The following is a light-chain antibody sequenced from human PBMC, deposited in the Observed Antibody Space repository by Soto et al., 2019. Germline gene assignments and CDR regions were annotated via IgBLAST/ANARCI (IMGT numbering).Light chain of an antibody. Sequence: IVLTQSPGTLSLSPGETATLSCRASQTVSSTYLAWYQHKPGRAPRLLIDGASTRATGIPARFSGSGSGTEFTLTISSLQSEDFEIYYCQQYNNWPITFGQGTRLEIK. V-gene: IGKV3-15*01. CDR3: QQYNNWPIT. CDR1: QTVSSTY. J-gene: IGKJ5*01. CDR2: GAS.